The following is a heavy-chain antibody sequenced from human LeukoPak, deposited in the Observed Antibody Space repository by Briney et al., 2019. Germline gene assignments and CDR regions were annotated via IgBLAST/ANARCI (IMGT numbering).Heavy chain of an antibody. Sequence: SETLSLTCTVSGGSISSYYWSWIRQPPGKRLEWIGYIYYSGSTNYNPSLKRRVTMSVDTSKNQFSLRLSSVTAADTAVYYCARDKRGDGYGDFDYWSQGTLVTVSS. J-gene: IGHJ4*02. D-gene: IGHD5-24*01. CDR2: IYYSGST. CDR3: ARDKRGDGYGDFDY. CDR1: GGSISSYY. V-gene: IGHV4-59*01.